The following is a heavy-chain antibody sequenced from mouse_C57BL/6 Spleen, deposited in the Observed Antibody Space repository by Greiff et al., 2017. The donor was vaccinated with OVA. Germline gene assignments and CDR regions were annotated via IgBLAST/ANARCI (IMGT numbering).Heavy chain of an antibody. Sequence: VQLKESEGGLVQPGSSMKLSCTASGFTFSDYYMAWVRQVPEKGLEWVAYINYDGSSTYYLDSLKSRFIISSDNAKNILYLQMSSLTSEDTATYYCARGGVTVDYWGQGTTLTVSS. J-gene: IGHJ2*01. V-gene: IGHV5-16*01. D-gene: IGHD2-12*01. CDR1: GFTFSDYY. CDR2: INYDGSST. CDR3: ARGGVTVDY.